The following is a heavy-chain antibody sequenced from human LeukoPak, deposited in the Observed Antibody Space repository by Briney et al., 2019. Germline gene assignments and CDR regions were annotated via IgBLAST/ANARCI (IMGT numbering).Heavy chain of an antibody. J-gene: IGHJ4*02. V-gene: IGHV3-30-3*01. CDR1: GFTFSSYA. D-gene: IGHD6-6*01. CDR2: ISYDGSNK. Sequence: GGSLRLSCAASGFTFSSYAMHWVRQAPGKGLEWVAVISYDGSNKYYADSVKGRFTISRDNSKNTLYLQMNSLRAEDTAVYYCARSYSSSPRRYFDYWGQGTLVTVSS. CDR3: ARSYSSSPRRYFDY.